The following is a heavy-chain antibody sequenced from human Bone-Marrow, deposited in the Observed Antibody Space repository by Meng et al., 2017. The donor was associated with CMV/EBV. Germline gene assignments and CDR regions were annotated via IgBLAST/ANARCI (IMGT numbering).Heavy chain of an antibody. CDR3: ARPVRGVISSAWFDP. CDR2: IYHSGST. V-gene: IGHV4-4*02. D-gene: IGHD3-10*01. CDR1: VGSISSSNW. J-gene: IGHJ5*02. Sequence: SVGSISSSNWWSWVRQPPGKGLEWIGEIYHSGSTNYNPSLKSRVTISVDKSKNQFSLKLSSVTAADTAVYYCARPVRGVISSAWFDPWGQGTLVTVSS.